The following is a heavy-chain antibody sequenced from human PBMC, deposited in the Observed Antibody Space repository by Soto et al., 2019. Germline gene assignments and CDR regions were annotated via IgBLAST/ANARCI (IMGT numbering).Heavy chain of an antibody. D-gene: IGHD6-13*01. V-gene: IGHV5-51*01. CDR3: ARTSAAGKYYYGMDV. Sequence: GGSLKISCKGSGYSFSRYWIGWGRPMPGKGLEWMGIIYPGDSDTRYSPSFQGQVTISADKSISTAYLRWSSLKASDTAMYYCARTSAAGKYYYGMDVWGQGTTVTVSS. J-gene: IGHJ6*02. CDR2: IYPGDSDT. CDR1: GYSFSRYW.